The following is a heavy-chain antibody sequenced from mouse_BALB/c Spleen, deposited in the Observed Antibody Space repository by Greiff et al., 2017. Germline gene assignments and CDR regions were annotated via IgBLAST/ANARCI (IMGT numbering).Heavy chain of an antibody. CDR2: IRLKSNNYAT. V-gene: IGHV6-6*02. J-gene: IGHJ2*01. CDR3: TRDYGLYFDY. CDR1: GFTFSNYW. D-gene: IGHD1-1*01. Sequence: EVQLQQSGGGLVQPGGSMKLSCVASGFTFSNYWMNWVRQSPEKGLEWVAEIRLKSNNYATHYAESVKGRFTISRDDSKSSVYLQMNNLRAEDTGIYYCTRDYGLYFDYWGQGTTLTVSS.